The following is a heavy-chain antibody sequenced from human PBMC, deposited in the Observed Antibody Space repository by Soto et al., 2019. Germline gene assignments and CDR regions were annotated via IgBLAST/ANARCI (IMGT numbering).Heavy chain of an antibody. CDR1: GYTFSNYY. D-gene: IGHD6-13*01. J-gene: IGHJ5*02. CDR3: ARAGQQLGRGWFDP. CDR2: INPNDGST. Sequence: QVQLVQAGAEVTKPGASVRVSCKASGYTFSNYYVHWLRQAPGQGLEWMGMINPNDGSTTYAQKFQGRVTMTRDTSTSTVYMELSSLRSQDTAVYYCARAGQQLGRGWFDPWGQGTLVTVSS. V-gene: IGHV1-46*03.